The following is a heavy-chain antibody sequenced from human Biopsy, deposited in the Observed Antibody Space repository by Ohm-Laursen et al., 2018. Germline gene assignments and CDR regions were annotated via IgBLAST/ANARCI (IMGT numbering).Heavy chain of an antibody. D-gene: IGHD1-26*01. CDR3: ARPNLREWELHNAFDI. Sequence: SLRLSCAASGFTFSDSAIHWVRQASGKGLEWVGRITSKANSYATAYVGSVKGRFTISRDDSKNTLYLQMNSLRAEDTAVYYCARPNLREWELHNAFDIWGQGTMVTVSS. V-gene: IGHV3-73*01. CDR2: ITSKANSYAT. CDR1: GFTFSDSA. J-gene: IGHJ3*02.